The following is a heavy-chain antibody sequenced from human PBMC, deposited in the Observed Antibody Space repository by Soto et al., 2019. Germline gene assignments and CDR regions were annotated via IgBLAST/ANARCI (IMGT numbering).Heavy chain of an antibody. Sequence: GWSPRLSCASSGFTFSSYAMGWVRQAPGKGLEWVSAISSSSSNTYYADSVKGRFTISRDNAKNSLYLQMNSLRAEDTAVYYCARDFFGSSSAKSDPGYWGQGTLVTVSS. D-gene: IGHD6-6*01. CDR1: GFTFSSYA. CDR2: ISSSSSNT. V-gene: IGHV3-21*01. J-gene: IGHJ4*02. CDR3: ARDFFGSSSAKSDPGY.